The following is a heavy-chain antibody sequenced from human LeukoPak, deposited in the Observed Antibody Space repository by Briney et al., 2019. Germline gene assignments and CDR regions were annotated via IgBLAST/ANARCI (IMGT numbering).Heavy chain of an antibody. Sequence: PSETLSLTCTVSGGSISSTTYYWAWIRQPPGKGLEWIGSIHKTGSTDYSPSLKSRVFISVDTSNNQFSLKLSSVTAADTAVYYCAREELFYGSGRSNWFDPWGQGTLVTVSS. CDR3: AREELFYGSGRSNWFDP. J-gene: IGHJ5*02. CDR2: IHKTGST. V-gene: IGHV4-39*02. CDR1: GGSISSTTYY. D-gene: IGHD3-10*01.